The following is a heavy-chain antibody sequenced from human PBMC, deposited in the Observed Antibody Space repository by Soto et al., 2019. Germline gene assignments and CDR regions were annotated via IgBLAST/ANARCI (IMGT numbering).Heavy chain of an antibody. CDR2: IYHSGST. D-gene: IGHD3-16*01. V-gene: IGHV4-4*03. CDR3: ARTLDYGHMDV. Sequence: PETLSLTCAVSSGSISSSNWWSWVREPPGKGLEWLGEIYHSGSTNYNPSLKSRVTRTVDKSKNQVSLRLSSVTAADTAVYYCARTLDYGHMDVWGKGTTVTVSS. CDR1: SGSISSSNW. J-gene: IGHJ6*03.